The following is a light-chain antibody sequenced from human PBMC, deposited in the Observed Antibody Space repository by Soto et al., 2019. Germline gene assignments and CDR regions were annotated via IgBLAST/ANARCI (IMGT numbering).Light chain of an antibody. Sequence: EIVLTQSPGTLSLSPGERATLSCRASQSVSSSYLAWYQQKPGQAPRLLMYGASNRATGIPDRFSGSGSGTAFTLTISSLEPEDFAVYYCQQYRRSPYTFGQGTKLVIK. CDR1: QSVSSSY. CDR2: GAS. CDR3: QQYRRSPYT. V-gene: IGKV3-20*01. J-gene: IGKJ2*01.